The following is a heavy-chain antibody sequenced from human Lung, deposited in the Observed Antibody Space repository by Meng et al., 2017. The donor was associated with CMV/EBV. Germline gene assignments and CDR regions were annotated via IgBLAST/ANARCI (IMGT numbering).Heavy chain of an antibody. CDR3: AREGWGGSGRPFAS. D-gene: IGHD3-10*01. CDR1: GFTVSSWG. J-gene: IGHJ4*02. V-gene: IGHV3-23*01. Sequence: GFTVSSWGMAGVRQAPGKGLEWVSAIDENARYYADSVKGRFTISRDTSTDYIFLQMDSLRPDDTAIYYCAREGWGGSGRPFASWGQGTLVTVSS. CDR2: IDENAR.